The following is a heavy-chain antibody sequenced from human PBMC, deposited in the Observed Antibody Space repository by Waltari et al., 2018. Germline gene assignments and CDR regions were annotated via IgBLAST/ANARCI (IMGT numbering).Heavy chain of an antibody. CDR1: GFTFRSYS. CDR2: IISSSCYI. CDR3: ARERQGGYDCDY. J-gene: IGHJ4*02. V-gene: IGHV3-21*01. Sequence: EVQLVESGGGLVKPGGSIGHSCVASGFTFRSYSMNWVRQAPGNGLVWISSIISSSCYIYYAYSLNGHFTLSRDNANNSLFLQMNSRRAEDTDVYYCARERQGGYDCDYWGQGTLVTVSS. D-gene: IGHD5-12*01.